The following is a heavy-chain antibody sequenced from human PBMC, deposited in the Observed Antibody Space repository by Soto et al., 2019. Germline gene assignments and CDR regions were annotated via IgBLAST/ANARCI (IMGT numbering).Heavy chain of an antibody. V-gene: IGHV3-66*01. CDR2: IYSGGST. CDR3: ARAYSSSSLRWFDP. J-gene: IGHJ5*02. D-gene: IGHD6-6*01. Sequence: GGSLRLSCAASGFPVSSNYMSWVRQAPGKGLEWVSVIYSGGSTYYADSVKGRFTTSRDNSKNTLYLQMNSLRAEDTAVYYCARAYSSSSLRWFDPWGQGTLVTVSS. CDR1: GFPVSSNY.